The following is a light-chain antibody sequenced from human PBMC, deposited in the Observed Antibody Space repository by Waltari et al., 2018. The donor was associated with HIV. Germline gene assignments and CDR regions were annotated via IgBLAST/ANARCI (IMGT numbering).Light chain of an antibody. Sequence: EIVLTQSPATLSLSPAERATLSCRASQSVSSYLAWYQQKPGQAPRLLIYDASNRATGIPARFSGSGSGTDFTLTISSLEPEDFAVYYCQQRSNWPKTFGQGTKLEIK. CDR3: QQRSNWPKT. V-gene: IGKV3-11*01. J-gene: IGKJ2*01. CDR1: QSVSSY. CDR2: DAS.